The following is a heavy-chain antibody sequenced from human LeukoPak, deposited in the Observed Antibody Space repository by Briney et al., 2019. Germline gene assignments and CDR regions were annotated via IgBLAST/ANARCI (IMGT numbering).Heavy chain of an antibody. CDR1: GFTVSSNY. V-gene: IGHV3-53*01. D-gene: IGHD2-21*01. J-gene: IGHJ3*02. Sequence: GGSLRLSCAASGFTVSSNYMSWVRQAPGKGLEWVSVMYSGGSRYYADSVKGRFTISRDSSRNTVYLQMNSLRAEDTAVYFCARAIQRTTILWWWYAFDIWGQGTMVTVSS. CDR2: MYSGGSR. CDR3: ARAIQRTTILWWWYAFDI.